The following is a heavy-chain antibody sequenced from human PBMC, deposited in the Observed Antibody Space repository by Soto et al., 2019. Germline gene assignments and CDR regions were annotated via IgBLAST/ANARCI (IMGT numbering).Heavy chain of an antibody. D-gene: IGHD3-9*01. CDR2: ISAYNGNT. V-gene: IGHV1-18*01. CDR1: GYTFTSYG. Sequence: GASVKVSCKASGYTFTSYGISWVRQAPGQGLEWMGWISAYNGNTNYAQKLQGRVTMTTDTSTSTAYMELRSLRSDDTAVYYFAREQAATYYDILTGWPLDYWGQGTLVTVSS. J-gene: IGHJ4*02. CDR3: AREQAATYYDILTGWPLDY.